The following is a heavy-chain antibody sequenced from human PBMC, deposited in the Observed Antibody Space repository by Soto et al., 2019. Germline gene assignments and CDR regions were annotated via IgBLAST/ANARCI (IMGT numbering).Heavy chain of an antibody. Sequence: DVQPVESGGGLVQPGGSLRLSCAASGFTFSNSWMHWVRQVSGKGLEWVSRINADGTSPSYADSVKGRFTISRDNAKNTLYLHVNSLRAEDTAVYYCVKVLARGVGVPRFYFDSWGQGALVTVSS. CDR1: GFTFSNSW. V-gene: IGHV3-74*01. D-gene: IGHD2-2*01. CDR2: INADGTSP. CDR3: VKVLARGVGVPRFYFDS. J-gene: IGHJ4*02.